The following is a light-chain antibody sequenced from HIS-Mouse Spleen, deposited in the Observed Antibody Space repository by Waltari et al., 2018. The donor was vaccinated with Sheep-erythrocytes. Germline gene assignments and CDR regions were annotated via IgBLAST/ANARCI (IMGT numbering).Light chain of an antibody. V-gene: IGKV1-9*01. CDR2: AAS. CDR1: QGISSY. Sequence: DIQLTQSPSFLSASVGDRVNITCRASQGISSYLAWYQQKPGKAPKLLIYAASTLQSGVPSRFSGNGSGTEFTLTISSLQPEDFATYYCQQLNSYPHTFGQGTKLEIK. J-gene: IGKJ2*01. CDR3: QQLNSYPHT.